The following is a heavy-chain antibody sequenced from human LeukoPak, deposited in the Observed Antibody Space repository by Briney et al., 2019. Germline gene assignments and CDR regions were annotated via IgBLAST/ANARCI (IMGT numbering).Heavy chain of an antibody. V-gene: IGHV4-39*01. Sequence: SETLSLTCTVSGVSISSSNYYWGWLRQPPGKGLEWIGNIYYSGSTYNSPSLKSRVSISVDTSKNQFSLKLSSVTAADTAVYYCASLLNGGVAHWFDPWGQGTLVTVSS. CDR3: ASLLNGGVAHWFDP. J-gene: IGHJ5*02. D-gene: IGHD7-27*01. CDR1: GVSISSSNYY. CDR2: IYYSGST.